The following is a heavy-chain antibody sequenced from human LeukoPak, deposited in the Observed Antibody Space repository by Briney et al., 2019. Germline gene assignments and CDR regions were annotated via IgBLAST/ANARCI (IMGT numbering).Heavy chain of an antibody. CDR1: GYSFTNYW. CDR2: IYPGDSDT. V-gene: IGHV5-51*01. Sequence: GESLKISCKGSGYSFTNYWIGWVRQMPGRGLEWMGIIYPGDSDTRHSPSFQGQVTISADKSISTAYLQWSSLKASDTAMYYCARSHNWNDVPFDYWGQGTLVTVSS. D-gene: IGHD1-20*01. CDR3: ARSHNWNDVPFDY. J-gene: IGHJ4*02.